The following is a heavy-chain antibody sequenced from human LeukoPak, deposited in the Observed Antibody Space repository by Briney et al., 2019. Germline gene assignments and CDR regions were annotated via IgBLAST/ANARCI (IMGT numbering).Heavy chain of an antibody. V-gene: IGHV1-18*01. CDR1: GFTFTNYG. Sequence: ASVKVSCKPSGFTFTNYGFTWVRQAPGQGREWMGWISAYNGDTRYAQHLQGRLTMTTDTSTTTAYIDLRSLRSDDTAVYYCARLHLGELSSGFDYWGQGTLVTVSS. D-gene: IGHD3-16*02. CDR2: ISAYNGDT. CDR3: ARLHLGELSSGFDY. J-gene: IGHJ4*02.